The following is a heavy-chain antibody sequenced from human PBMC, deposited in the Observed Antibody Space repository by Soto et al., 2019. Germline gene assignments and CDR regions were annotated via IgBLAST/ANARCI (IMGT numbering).Heavy chain of an antibody. D-gene: IGHD6-13*01. V-gene: IGHV3-30*18. CDR3: AKDLPLYSSSWYGAFDI. CDR2: ISYDGSNK. Sequence: PGGSLRLSCAASGFTFSSYGMHWVRQAPGKGLEWVAVISYDGSNKYYADSVKGRLTISRDNSKNTLYLQMNSLRAEDTAVYYCAKDLPLYSSSWYGAFDIWGQGTMVTVSS. CDR1: GFTFSSYG. J-gene: IGHJ3*02.